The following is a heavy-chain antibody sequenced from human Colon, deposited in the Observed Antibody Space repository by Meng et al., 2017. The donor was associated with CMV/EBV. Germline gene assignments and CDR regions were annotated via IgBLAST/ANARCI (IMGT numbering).Heavy chain of an antibody. V-gene: IGHV3-43*01. CDR2: IIWDGGTT. D-gene: IGHD3-10*01. CDR3: ARAGVPYAMDV. CDR1: GFSFDDYS. J-gene: IGHJ6*02. Sequence: GGSLRLSCVASGFSFDDYSMHWVRQAPGKGLEWVSLIIWDGGTTYYADSVKGRFTISRDTAKDSLYLQINSLRADDTAVYYCARAGVPYAMDVWGPGTTVTVSS.